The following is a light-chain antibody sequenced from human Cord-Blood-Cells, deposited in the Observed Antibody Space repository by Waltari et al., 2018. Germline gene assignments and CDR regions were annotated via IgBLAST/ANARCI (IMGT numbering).Light chain of an antibody. CDR1: QSISSH. CDR2: AAS. Sequence: DIQLTQSSSSLSASVGDRVNITCRASQSISSHLNWYQQQPGKAPKLLIYAASSLQRGVPSRFSGSGSGTDFTLTISSLQPEDFATYYCQQSYSTGWTFGQGTKVEIK. V-gene: IGKV1-39*01. CDR3: QQSYSTGWT. J-gene: IGKJ1*01.